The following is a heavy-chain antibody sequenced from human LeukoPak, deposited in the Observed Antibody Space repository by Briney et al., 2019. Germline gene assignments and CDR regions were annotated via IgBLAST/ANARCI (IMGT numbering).Heavy chain of an antibody. Sequence: SVKVSCKASGGTFSSYTISWVRQAPGQGLEWMGRIIPILGIANYAQKFQGRVTITADKSTSTAYMELSSLRSEDTAVYYCARGYCSGGSCYHFDYWGQGTLVTVSS. CDR2: IIPILGIA. V-gene: IGHV1-69*02. D-gene: IGHD2-15*01. J-gene: IGHJ4*02. CDR1: GGTFSSYT. CDR3: ARGYCSGGSCYHFDY.